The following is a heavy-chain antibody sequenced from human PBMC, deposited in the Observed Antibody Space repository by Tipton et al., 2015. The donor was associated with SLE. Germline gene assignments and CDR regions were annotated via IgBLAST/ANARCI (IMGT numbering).Heavy chain of an antibody. CDR1: GASISSHH. Sequence: TLSLTCSVSGASISSHHWSWLRQPPGKGLEWIGHIFYTGSTNYNPSLKSRVTISVDTSKNQFSLKLSSVTAADTAVYYCARLFGVVPGYYYMDVWGKGTTVTVSS. J-gene: IGHJ6*03. CDR2: IFYTGST. D-gene: IGHD3-3*01. CDR3: ARLFGVVPGYYYMDV. V-gene: IGHV4-59*08.